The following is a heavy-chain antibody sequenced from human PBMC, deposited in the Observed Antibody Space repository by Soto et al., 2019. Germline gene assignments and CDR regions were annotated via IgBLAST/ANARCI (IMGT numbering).Heavy chain of an antibody. Sequence: EVQLLESGGGLVQPGGTLRLSCAASGFTFSSYAMSWVRQAPGKGLEWVSAISGSGGSTYYADSVKGRFTISRDNSKNTLSLQMNSLRAEDTAAYYCAKDSKRTVYSSSWYGGNWFDPWGQGTLVTVSS. D-gene: IGHD6-13*01. CDR1: GFTFSSYA. CDR3: AKDSKRTVYSSSWYGGNWFDP. J-gene: IGHJ5*02. V-gene: IGHV3-23*01. CDR2: ISGSGGST.